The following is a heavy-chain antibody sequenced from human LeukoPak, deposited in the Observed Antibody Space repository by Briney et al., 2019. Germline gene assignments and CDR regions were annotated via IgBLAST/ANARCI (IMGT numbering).Heavy chain of an antibody. J-gene: IGHJ4*02. V-gene: IGHV1-18*01. CDR2: ISAYNGNTNT. CDR1: GYTFTSYG. D-gene: IGHD3-3*01. CDR3: ARDSPTIFGVVMNY. Sequence: ASVKVSCKDSGYTFTSYGISWVRQAPGQGLEWMGWISAYNGNTNTNYAQKLQGRVTMTTDTSTSTAYMELRSLRSDDTAVYYCARDSPTIFGVVMNYWGQGTLVTVSS.